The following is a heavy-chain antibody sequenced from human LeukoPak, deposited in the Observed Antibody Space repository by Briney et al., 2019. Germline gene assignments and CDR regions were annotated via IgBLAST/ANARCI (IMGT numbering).Heavy chain of an antibody. CDR2: ISSSSSTI. CDR3: ARRAGAYSHPYDY. J-gene: IGHJ4*02. Sequence: GGSLRLSCAASGFTFSSYSMNWVRQAPGKGLEWVSYISSSSSTIYYADSVKGRFTISRDNSKNTLYLQMNSLRAEDTAVYYCARRAGAYSHPYDYWGQGTLVTVSS. D-gene: IGHD4/OR15-4a*01. CDR1: GFTFSSYS. V-gene: IGHV3-48*01.